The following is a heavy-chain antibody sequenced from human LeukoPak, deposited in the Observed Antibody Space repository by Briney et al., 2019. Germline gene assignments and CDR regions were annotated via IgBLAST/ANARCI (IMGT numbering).Heavy chain of an antibody. CDR3: ATQQLVRFVLRFQH. D-gene: IGHD6-13*01. CDR1: GYTFTSYY. V-gene: IGHV1-24*01. CDR2: FDPEDGET. Sequence: ASVKVSCKASGYTFTSYYMHWVRQAPGKGLEWMGRFDPEDGETIYAQKFQGRVTMTEDTSTNTAYMELGSLRSEDTAVYYCATQQLVRFVLRFQHWGQGTLVTVSS. J-gene: IGHJ1*01.